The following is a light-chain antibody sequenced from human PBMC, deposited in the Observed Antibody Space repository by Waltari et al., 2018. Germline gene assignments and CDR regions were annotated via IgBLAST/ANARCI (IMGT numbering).Light chain of an antibody. CDR2: DTS. J-gene: IGKJ4*01. V-gene: IGKV3-11*01. Sequence: EIVLTQSPATLSLSPGERATLPCRASQSVASYLLWYQHKPGQAPRLLIYDTSNRAAGIPGRFSGSGSGTDFTLTISSLEPEDSALYYCQQRSTWPLTFGGGTKVEIK. CDR1: QSVASY. CDR3: QQRSTWPLT.